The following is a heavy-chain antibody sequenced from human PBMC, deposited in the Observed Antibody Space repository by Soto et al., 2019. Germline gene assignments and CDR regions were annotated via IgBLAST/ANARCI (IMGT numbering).Heavy chain of an antibody. CDR3: ARDKITGLFDY. D-gene: IGHD2-8*02. V-gene: IGHV4-34*01. J-gene: IGHJ4*02. Sequence: QVQLQQWGAGLLKPSETLSLTCAVYGGSFSGYYWTWIRQPPGTGLEWIGEINHSGSTNYNPSLKCRVTVSEDTSKHQFSLKLTSVSAADTAVYYCARDKITGLFDYWGQGTLVTVSS. CDR2: INHSGST. CDR1: GGSFSGYY.